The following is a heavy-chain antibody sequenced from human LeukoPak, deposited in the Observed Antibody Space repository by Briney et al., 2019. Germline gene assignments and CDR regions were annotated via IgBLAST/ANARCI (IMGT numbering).Heavy chain of an antibody. V-gene: IGHV4-34*01. J-gene: IGHJ4*02. Sequence: SETLSLTCAVYGGSFSGYYWSWIRQPPGKGLEWIGEINHSGSTNYNPSLKSRVTISVDTSKNQFSLKLCSVAAADPAVYYCARGSLWGSYRKRHDYWGQGTLVTVSS. CDR1: GGSFSGYY. CDR3: ARGSLWGSYRKRHDY. CDR2: INHSGST. D-gene: IGHD3-16*02.